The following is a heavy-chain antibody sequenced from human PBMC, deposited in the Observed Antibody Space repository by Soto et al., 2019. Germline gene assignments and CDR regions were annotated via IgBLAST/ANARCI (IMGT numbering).Heavy chain of an antibody. CDR2: INPNSGNI. V-gene: IGHV1-8*01. D-gene: IGHD3-10*01. J-gene: IGHJ4*02. CDR3: ASGRASGSYYLLDY. CDR1: GNTFTSYD. Sequence: VASVKVSCKASGNTFTSYDINWVRQATGHGLEWMGCINPNSGNIGYAQKFQGRVTMTRDTAIRTAYMEVSRLRSDDTAVYYCASGRASGSYYLLDYWGQGTLVTVSS.